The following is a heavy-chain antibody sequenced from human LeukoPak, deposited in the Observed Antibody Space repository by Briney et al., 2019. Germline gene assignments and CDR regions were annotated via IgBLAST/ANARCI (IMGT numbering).Heavy chain of an antibody. Sequence: GGSLRLSCAASGFTFSSYGMHWVRQAPGKGLEWVAIISHDGSNKYYADSVKGRFTISRDNSKNTLYLQMNSLRAEDTAVYYCAAGYYFGDYWGQGTLVTVSS. V-gene: IGHV3-30*03. CDR2: ISHDGSNK. CDR1: GFTFSSYG. D-gene: IGHD3-22*01. CDR3: AAGYYFGDY. J-gene: IGHJ4*02.